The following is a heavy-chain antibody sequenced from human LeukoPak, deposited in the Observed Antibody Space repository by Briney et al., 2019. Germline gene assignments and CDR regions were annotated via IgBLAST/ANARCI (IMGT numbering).Heavy chain of an antibody. J-gene: IGHJ4*02. V-gene: IGHV3-23*01. Sequence: GGSLRLSCAASGFIFSSFAMSWVRQAPGKGLEWVSSISGSGNSTYYADSVKGRFTISRDNSKNTLYLQMNSLRAEDTAVYYCAKWVTRYCSSTSCYTISVFDYWGQGTLVTVSS. CDR1: GFIFSSFA. CDR3: AKWVTRYCSSTSCYTISVFDY. D-gene: IGHD2-2*02. CDR2: ISGSGNST.